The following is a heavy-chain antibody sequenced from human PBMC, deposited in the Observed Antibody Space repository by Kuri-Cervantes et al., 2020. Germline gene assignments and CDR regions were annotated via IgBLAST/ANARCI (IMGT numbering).Heavy chain of an antibody. V-gene: IGHV3-9*01. CDR2: VSWNSGSI. J-gene: IGHJ4*02. CDR3: AKDIRYNWNYGTYFDY. D-gene: IGHD1-7*01. Sequence: GGSLRLSCEASGFHFPNYAMHWVRQVPGKGLEWVSGVSWNSGSIGYADSVKGRFTISRDNAKNSLYLQMNSLRAEDTASYYCAKDIRYNWNYGTYFDYWGQGTLVTVSS. CDR1: GFHFPNYA.